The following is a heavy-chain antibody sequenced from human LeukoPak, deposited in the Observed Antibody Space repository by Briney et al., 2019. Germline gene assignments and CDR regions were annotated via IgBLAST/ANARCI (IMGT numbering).Heavy chain of an antibody. V-gene: IGHV1-2*02. J-gene: IGHJ4*02. Sequence: GASVKVSRKASEHTFSAYYMHWVRQAPGQGLEWMGWINPNSGGTKYAQKFQGRVTMTRDMSINTAYMELSRLRSDDTAVYYCATQSYFDYWGQGTLVTVSS. CDR1: EHTFSAYY. CDR2: INPNSGGT. CDR3: ATQSYFDY.